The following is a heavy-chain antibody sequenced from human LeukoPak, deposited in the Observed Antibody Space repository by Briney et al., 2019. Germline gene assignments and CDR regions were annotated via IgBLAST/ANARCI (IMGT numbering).Heavy chain of an antibody. J-gene: IGHJ3*02. CDR3: ARGLGFVVVPAAMTFDI. Sequence: LSLTCAVYGGSFSGYYWSWIRQAPGKGLEWVSYISSSGSTIYYADSVKGRFTISRDNAKNSLYLQMNSLRAEDTAVYYCARGLGFVVVPAAMTFDIWGQGTMVTVSS. V-gene: IGHV3-11*01. CDR1: GGSFSGYY. CDR2: ISSSGSTI. D-gene: IGHD2-2*01.